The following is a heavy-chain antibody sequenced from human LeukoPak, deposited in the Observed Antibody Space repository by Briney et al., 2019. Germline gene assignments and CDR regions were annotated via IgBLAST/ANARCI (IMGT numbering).Heavy chain of an antibody. D-gene: IGHD3-3*01. CDR2: INHSGST. CDR1: GGSFGGYY. Sequence: SETLSLTCAVYGGSFGGYYWSWIRQPPGKGLEWIGEINHSGSTNYNPSLKSRVTISVDTSKNQFSLKLSSVTAADTAVYYCARDYPNPNRLRFLEWLPMGGYYYYYGMDVWGQGTTVTVSS. J-gene: IGHJ6*02. CDR3: ARDYPNPNRLRFLEWLPMGGYYYYYGMDV. V-gene: IGHV4-34*01.